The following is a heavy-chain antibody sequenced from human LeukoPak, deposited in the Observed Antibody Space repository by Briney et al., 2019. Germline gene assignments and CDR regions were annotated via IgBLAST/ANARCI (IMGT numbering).Heavy chain of an antibody. Sequence: SETLSLTCTVSGGSIRSSSYHWGWLRQPPGKGLVWIGTVYYGGSTYYSPSLKSRVTISVDTSKKQFSLKLTSVTAADAAVYYCARLGDYYDSSGYFDAFDIWGQGTMVTVFS. CDR1: GGSIRSSSYH. CDR2: VYYGGST. V-gene: IGHV4-39*01. J-gene: IGHJ3*02. CDR3: ARLGDYYDSSGYFDAFDI. D-gene: IGHD3-22*01.